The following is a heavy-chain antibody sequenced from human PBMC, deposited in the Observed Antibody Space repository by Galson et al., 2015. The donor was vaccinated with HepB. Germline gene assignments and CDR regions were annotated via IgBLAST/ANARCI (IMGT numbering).Heavy chain of an antibody. CDR1: GYTFTSYG. D-gene: IGHD3-9*01. CDR2: ISVYSGNT. CDR3: ARDDDDILSGYYMGMGSDY. Sequence: SVKVSCKASGYTFTSYGISWVRQAPGQGLEWMGWISVYSGNTNYAQKLQGRVTMTTDTSTTTAYMELRSLRSDDTAVYYCARDDDDILSGYYMGMGSDYWGQGTLVTVSS. V-gene: IGHV1-18*01. J-gene: IGHJ4*02.